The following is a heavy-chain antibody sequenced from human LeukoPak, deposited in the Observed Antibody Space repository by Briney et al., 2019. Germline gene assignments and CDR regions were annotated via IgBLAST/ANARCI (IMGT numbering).Heavy chain of an antibody. CDR2: IYYSGST. V-gene: IGHV4-59*01. CDR1: GGSISSYY. CDR3: ARGAPTGY. Sequence: PSETLSLTCTVPGGSISSYYWSWIRQPPGKGLEWIGYIYYSGSTNYNPSLKSRVTISVDTSKNQFSLKLSSVTAADTAVYYCARGAPTGYWGQGTLVTVSS. J-gene: IGHJ4*02.